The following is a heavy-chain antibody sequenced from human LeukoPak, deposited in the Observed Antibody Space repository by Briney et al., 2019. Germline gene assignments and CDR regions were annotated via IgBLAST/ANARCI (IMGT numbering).Heavy chain of an antibody. CDR3: VNYGMDV. V-gene: IGHV3-30*18. J-gene: IGHJ6*02. CDR1: GFTFSSFV. CDR2: ISYDRSNN. Sequence: GGSLRLSCAASGFTFSSFVMHWVRQAPGKGLEWLAVISYDRSNNFYADSVRGRFTISRDNSKNTLYLQMGSLRAEDMAVYYCVNYGMDVWGQGTTVTVSS.